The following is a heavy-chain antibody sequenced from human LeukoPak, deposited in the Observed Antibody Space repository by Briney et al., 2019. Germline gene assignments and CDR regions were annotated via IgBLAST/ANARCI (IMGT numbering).Heavy chain of an antibody. D-gene: IGHD3-3*01. Sequence: SETLSLTCTVSGGSISSSSYYWGWIRQPPGKGLEWIGSIYYSGSTYYNPSLKSRVTISVDTSKNQFSLKLSSVTAADTAVYYCASNYDFWSGYIGYWGQGTLVTVSS. CDR1: GGSISSSSYY. J-gene: IGHJ4*02. CDR3: ASNYDFWSGYIGY. V-gene: IGHV4-39*01. CDR2: IYYSGST.